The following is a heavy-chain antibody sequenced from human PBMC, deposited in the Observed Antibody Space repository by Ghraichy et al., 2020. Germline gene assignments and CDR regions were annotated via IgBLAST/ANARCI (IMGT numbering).Heavy chain of an antibody. J-gene: IGHJ4*01. CDR3: ARDRGIVGPNQYYLDY. V-gene: IGHV3-11*01. CDR2: ITNSGNTL. D-gene: IGHD1-26*01. Sequence: SYITNSGNTLFYADSVKGRFTISRDNAQNSLYLQMNSLRAEDTAVYFCARDRGIVGPNQYYLDYWG.